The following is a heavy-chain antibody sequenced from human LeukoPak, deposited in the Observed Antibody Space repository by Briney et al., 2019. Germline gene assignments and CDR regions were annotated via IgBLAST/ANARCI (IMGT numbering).Heavy chain of an antibody. Sequence: ASVKVSCKASGYTFTGYYMHWVRQAPGQGLEWMGWINPNSGGTNYAQKFQGRVTMTRDTSISTAYMELSRLRSDDTAVYYCARDSEMATGYFDYWGQGTLVTDSS. CDR1: GYTFTGYY. D-gene: IGHD5-24*01. CDR2: INPNSGGT. CDR3: ARDSEMATGYFDY. J-gene: IGHJ4*02. V-gene: IGHV1-2*02.